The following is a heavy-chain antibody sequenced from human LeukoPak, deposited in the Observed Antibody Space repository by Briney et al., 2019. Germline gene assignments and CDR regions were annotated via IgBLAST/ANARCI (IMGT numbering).Heavy chain of an antibody. CDR2: IYYSGST. D-gene: IGHD5-24*01. CDR3: ARARKDGYNNYDY. V-gene: IGHV4-59*01. CDR1: GGSFSGYY. J-gene: IGHJ4*02. Sequence: PSETLSLTCAVYGGSFSGYYWSWIRQPPGKGLEWIGYIYYSGSTNYNPSLKSRVTISVDTSKNQFSLKLSSVTAADTAVYYCARARKDGYNNYDYWGQGTLVTVSS.